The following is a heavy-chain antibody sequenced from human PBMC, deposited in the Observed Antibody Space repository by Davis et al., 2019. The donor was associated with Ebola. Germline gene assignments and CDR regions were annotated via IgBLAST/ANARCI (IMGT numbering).Heavy chain of an antibody. V-gene: IGHV3-43*02. CDR1: GFTFDDYA. D-gene: IGHD2-15*01. Sequence: GESLKISCAASGFTFDDYAMHWVRQAPGKGLEWVSLISGDGGSTYYADSVKGRFTISRDNSKNSLYLQMNSLRTEDTALYYCAFSRYCSGGSCYSDAFDIRGQGTMVTVSS. CDR3: AFSRYCSGGSCYSDAFDI. J-gene: IGHJ3*02. CDR2: ISGDGGST.